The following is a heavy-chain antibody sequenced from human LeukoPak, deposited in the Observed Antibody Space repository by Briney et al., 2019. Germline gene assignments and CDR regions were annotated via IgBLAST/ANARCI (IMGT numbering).Heavy chain of an antibody. CDR3: ARENSGSYFDY. Sequence: GGSLSLYCAASGFTGSTNYRSWVRQAPGKGWEWVSVIYSGSSTYYADSVKGRFTISRDNSKNTLYLQMNSLRAEDTAVYYCARENSGSYFDYWGQGTLVTVSS. CDR2: IYSGSST. J-gene: IGHJ4*02. CDR1: GFTGSTNY. V-gene: IGHV3-66*01. D-gene: IGHD1-26*01.